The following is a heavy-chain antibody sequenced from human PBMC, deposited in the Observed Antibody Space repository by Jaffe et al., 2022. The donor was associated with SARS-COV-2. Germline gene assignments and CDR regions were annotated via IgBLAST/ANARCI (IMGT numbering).Heavy chain of an antibody. CDR1: GGSFSGYY. CDR3: ARGRDDYVWGSYRYYFDY. J-gene: IGHJ4*02. V-gene: IGHV4-34*01. CDR2: INHSGST. D-gene: IGHD3-16*02. Sequence: QVQLQQWGAGLLKPSETLSLTCAVYGGSFSGYYWSWIRQPPGKGLEWIGEINHSGSTNYNPSLKSRVTISVDTSKNQFSLKLSSVTAADTAVYYCARGRDDYVWGSYRYYFDYWGQGTLVTVSS.